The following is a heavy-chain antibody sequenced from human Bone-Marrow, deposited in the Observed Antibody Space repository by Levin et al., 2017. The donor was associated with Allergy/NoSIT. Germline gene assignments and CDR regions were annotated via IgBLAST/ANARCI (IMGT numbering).Heavy chain of an antibody. CDR3: ARGFKGAFEI. CDR1: GFIFSDYW. CDR2: IKSDGSEK. Sequence: GESLKISCAASGFIFSDYWMRWVRQTPGKGLEWVANIKSDGSEKYYVDSVKGRFTISRDNAKNSLFLQMNSLTAEDTAVYYCARGFKGAFEIGGQGAVVTVSS. V-gene: IGHV3-7*01. J-gene: IGHJ3*02.